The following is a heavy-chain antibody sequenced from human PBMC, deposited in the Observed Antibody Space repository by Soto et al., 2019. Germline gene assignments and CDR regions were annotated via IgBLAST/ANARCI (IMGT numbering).Heavy chain of an antibody. CDR3: AKDGGELGFDY. V-gene: IGHV3-30*18. CDR2: ISYDGSNK. CDR1: GFTFSSYG. Sequence: GGSLRLSCAASGFTFSSYGMHWVRQAPGKGLEWVAVISYDGSNKYYADSVKGRFTISRDNSKNTLYLQMNSLRAEDTAVYYCAKDGGELGFDYWGQGTLVTVPQ. J-gene: IGHJ4*02. D-gene: IGHD1-26*01.